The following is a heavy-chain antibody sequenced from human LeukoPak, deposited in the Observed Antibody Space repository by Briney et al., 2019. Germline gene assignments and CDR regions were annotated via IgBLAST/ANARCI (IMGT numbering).Heavy chain of an antibody. Sequence: GGSLRLSCAASGFTFSSYGMHWVRQAPGKGLEWVAFIRYDGSNKYYADSVKGRFTISRDNAKNSLYLQMNSLRAEDTAVYYCARDPSSGWYLKGWFDPWGQGTLVTVSS. J-gene: IGHJ5*02. CDR2: IRYDGSNK. V-gene: IGHV3-30*02. D-gene: IGHD6-19*01. CDR3: ARDPSSGWYLKGWFDP. CDR1: GFTFSSYG.